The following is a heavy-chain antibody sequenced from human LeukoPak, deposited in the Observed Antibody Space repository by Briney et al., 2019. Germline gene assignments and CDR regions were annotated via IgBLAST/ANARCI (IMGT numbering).Heavy chain of an antibody. CDR3: TRDLGVDTTMIFFDY. V-gene: IGHV1-18*01. CDR2: ISAYNGNK. D-gene: IGHD3/OR15-3a*01. J-gene: IGHJ4*02. Sequence: ASVKVSCKASGYTFTDFGISWVRQAPGQGLEWMGWISAYNGNKNYVQKFQGRVTMTTDTSTSTAYMGLTSLRSDDTAMYYCTRDLGVDTTMIFFDYWGQGTLVTVSS. CDR1: GYTFTDFG.